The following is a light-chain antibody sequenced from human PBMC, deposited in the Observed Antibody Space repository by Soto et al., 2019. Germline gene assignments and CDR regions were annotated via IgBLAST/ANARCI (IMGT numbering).Light chain of an antibody. J-gene: IGKJ4*01. Sequence: EIVLTQSPGTLSLSPGERATLSCRARQSVSYNYLAWYHQKPDQAPRLLIYALSSRATGIPDRFSGSGSGTDFTLTISSLEPEDFAVYYCQQYGSSPLTFGGGTKVEIK. V-gene: IGKV3-20*01. CDR1: QSVSYNY. CDR2: ALS. CDR3: QQYGSSPLT.